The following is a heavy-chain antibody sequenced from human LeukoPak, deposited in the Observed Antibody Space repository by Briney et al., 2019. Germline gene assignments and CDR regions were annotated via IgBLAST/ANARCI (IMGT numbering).Heavy chain of an antibody. CDR2: ISGSGGST. CDR3: AKVIRDGYNYFDY. Sequence: PGASLRLSCAASGFTFSSYAMSWVRQAPGKGLEWVSAISGSGGSTYYADSVKGRFTISRDNSKNTLYLQMNSLRAEDTAVYCCAKVIRDGYNYFDYWGQGTLVTVSS. CDR1: GFTFSSYA. J-gene: IGHJ4*02. D-gene: IGHD5-24*01. V-gene: IGHV3-23*01.